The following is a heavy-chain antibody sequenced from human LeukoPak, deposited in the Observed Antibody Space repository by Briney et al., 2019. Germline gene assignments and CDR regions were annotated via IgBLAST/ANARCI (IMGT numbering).Heavy chain of an antibody. CDR3: ARDYGGNSGDFDY. J-gene: IGHJ4*02. Sequence: MNWVRQAPGKGLVWVSRINTDGRTTTYADSVKGRFTISRDNAKNTVHLQVNSLRAEDTAVYYCARDYGGNSGDFDYWGQGTLVTVSS. CDR2: INTDGRTT. V-gene: IGHV3-74*01. D-gene: IGHD4-23*01.